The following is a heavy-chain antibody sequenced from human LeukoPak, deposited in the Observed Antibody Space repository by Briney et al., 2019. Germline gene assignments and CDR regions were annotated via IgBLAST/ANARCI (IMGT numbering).Heavy chain of an antibody. CDR1: GGAFRSNA. Sequence: ASVKVSCKASGGAFRSNAINWVRQAPGQGLEWMGGITPIFGTAKYAQKFQGRVTITADESTSTAYMELSSLRSEDTAVYYCARALRLYDSSGYYYYYYGMDVWGQGTTVTVSS. J-gene: IGHJ6*02. D-gene: IGHD3-22*01. V-gene: IGHV1-69*13. CDR2: ITPIFGTA. CDR3: ARALRLYDSSGYYYYYYGMDV.